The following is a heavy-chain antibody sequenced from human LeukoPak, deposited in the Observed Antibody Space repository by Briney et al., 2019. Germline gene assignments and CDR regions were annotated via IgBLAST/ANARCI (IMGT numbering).Heavy chain of an antibody. V-gene: IGHV6-1*01. CDR3: ARDHCSSTSCHPAAYYYYYYMDV. CDR2: TYYRSKWYN. D-gene: IGHD2-2*01. CDR1: GDSVSSNSAA. J-gene: IGHJ6*03. Sequence: SQTLSLTCAISGDSVSSNSAAWNWIRQSPSRALECLGRTYYRSKWYNDYAVSVKSRITINPDTSKNQFSLQLNSVTPEDTAVYYCARDHCSSTSCHPAAYYYYYYMDVWGKGTTVTVSS.